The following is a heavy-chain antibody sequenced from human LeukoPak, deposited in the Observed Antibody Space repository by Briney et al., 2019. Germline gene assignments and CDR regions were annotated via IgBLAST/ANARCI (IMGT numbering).Heavy chain of an antibody. CDR3: AKDKGVRYFDY. CDR2: IWSDGSKT. Sequence: PGGSLRLSCAASGLSFSNSGMHWVRQATGKGLEWVAMIWSDGSKTYYADSVKGRFTISRDNSKNTVYLQMNSLRAEDTAVYYCAKDKGVRYFDYWGQGTLVTVSS. CDR1: GLSFSNSG. J-gene: IGHJ4*02. D-gene: IGHD3-10*01. V-gene: IGHV3-33*06.